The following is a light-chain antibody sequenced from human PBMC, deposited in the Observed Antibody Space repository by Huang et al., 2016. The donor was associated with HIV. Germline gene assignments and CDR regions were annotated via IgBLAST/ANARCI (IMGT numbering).Light chain of an antibody. V-gene: IGKV3-15*01. J-gene: IGKJ1*01. Sequence: DIVLAQSPVTLSVSPGERAALYCRASQSVATNLAWVQQRPGQAPRLLISGASTRANGVADRFSGSVSGTDFTLTISSLQSEDSAGYYCQQYHNWPPWTFGQGTKVEIK. CDR3: QQYHNWPPWT. CDR2: GAS. CDR1: QSVATN.